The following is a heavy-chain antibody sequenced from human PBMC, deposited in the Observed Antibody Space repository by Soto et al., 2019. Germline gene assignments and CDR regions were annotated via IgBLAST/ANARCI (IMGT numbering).Heavy chain of an antibody. Sequence: GGSLRLSCTASGFTFGDYAMSWFRQAPGKGLEWVGFIRSKAYGGTTEYAASVKGRFTISRDDSKSIAYLQMNSLKTEDTAVYYCTSSDYGSGSYYNFDYWGQGTLVTVSS. CDR1: GFTFGDYA. D-gene: IGHD3-10*01. CDR3: TSSDYGSGSYYNFDY. V-gene: IGHV3-49*03. CDR2: IRSKAYGGTT. J-gene: IGHJ4*02.